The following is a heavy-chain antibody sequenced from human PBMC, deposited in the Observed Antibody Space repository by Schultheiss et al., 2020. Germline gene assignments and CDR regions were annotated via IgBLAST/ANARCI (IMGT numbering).Heavy chain of an antibody. Sequence: GSLRLSCTVSGASISTYYWSWIRQPAGKGLEWFGLVYTSGNTNYNPSLKSRVTMSVDTSRNQFSLKLSAVTAADTAVYYCARFPYCGGDCHPIGGGDYWGQGTLVTVSS. CDR2: VYTSGNT. CDR1: GASISTYY. CDR3: ARFPYCGGDCHPIGGGDY. J-gene: IGHJ4*02. D-gene: IGHD2-21*02. V-gene: IGHV4-4*07.